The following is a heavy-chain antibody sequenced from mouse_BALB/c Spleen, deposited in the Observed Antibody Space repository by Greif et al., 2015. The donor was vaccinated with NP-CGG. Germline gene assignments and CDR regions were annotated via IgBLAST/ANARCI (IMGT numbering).Heavy chain of an antibody. J-gene: IGHJ4*01. D-gene: IGHD4-1*01. Sequence: LMESGPELVKPGASVKISCKASGYTFTDYYINWVKQKPGQGLEWIGWIYPGSGNTKYNEKFKGKATLTVDTSSSTAYMQLSSLTSEDTAVYFCARRTGMEAMDYWGQGTSVTVSS. CDR3: ARRTGMEAMDY. CDR2: IYPGSGNT. V-gene: IGHV1-84*02. CDR1: GYTFTDYY.